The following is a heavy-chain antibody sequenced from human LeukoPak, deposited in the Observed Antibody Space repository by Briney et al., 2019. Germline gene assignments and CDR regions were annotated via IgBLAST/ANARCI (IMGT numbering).Heavy chain of an antibody. D-gene: IGHD2-8*01. V-gene: IGHV1-8*01. CDR1: GYTFTSYD. CDR2: MNSNSRNT. CDR3: ARGGGLVRRPFDP. Sequence: SGKVSCKASGYTFTSYDIKWVSQATGQGLEGMGWMNSNSRNTGYAQKFQGRVTMTRNTYISTAYMELSSLRSEGTAVYYCARGGGLVRRPFDPWRQGTLVTVSS. J-gene: IGHJ5*02.